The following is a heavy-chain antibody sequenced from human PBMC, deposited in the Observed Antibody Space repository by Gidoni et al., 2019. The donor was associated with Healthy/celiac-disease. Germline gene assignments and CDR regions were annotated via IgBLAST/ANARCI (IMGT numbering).Heavy chain of an antibody. Sequence: QVQLVQSGAEVKKPGSSVKVSCKASGGTFSSYAISWVRQAPGQGLEWMGGIIPIFGTATYAQKFQGRVTITADKSTSTAYMELSSLRSEDTAVYYCARGEYDFWSGYYIGNAFDIWGQGTMVTVSS. V-gene: IGHV1-69*06. J-gene: IGHJ3*02. CDR1: GGTFSSYA. CDR3: ARGEYDFWSGYYIGNAFDI. CDR2: IIPIFGTA. D-gene: IGHD3-3*01.